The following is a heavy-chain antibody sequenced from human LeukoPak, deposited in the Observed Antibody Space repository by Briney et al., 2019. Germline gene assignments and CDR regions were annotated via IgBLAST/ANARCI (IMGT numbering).Heavy chain of an antibody. CDR3: ARVQGAMVQGVVDY. CDR1: GGSFSGYY. V-gene: IGHV4-34*01. D-gene: IGHD3-10*01. J-gene: IGHJ4*02. Sequence: SETLSLTCAVYGGSFSGYYWSWIRQPPGKGLEWIGEINHSGSTNYNPSLKSRVTISVDTSKNQFSLKLSSVTAADTAVYYCARVQGAMVQGVVDYWGQGTLVTVSS. CDR2: INHSGST.